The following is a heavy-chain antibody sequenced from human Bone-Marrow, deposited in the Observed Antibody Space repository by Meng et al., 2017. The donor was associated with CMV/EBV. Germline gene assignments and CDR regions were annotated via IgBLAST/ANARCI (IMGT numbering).Heavy chain of an antibody. J-gene: IGHJ2*01. CDR3: ARGAEYDILTGSSWYFDL. Sequence: SETLSLTCTVSGGSISSSSYYWGWIRQPPGKGLEWIGSIYYSGSTYYNPSLKSRVTISVDTSKNQFSLKLSSVTAADTAVYYCARGAEYDILTGSSWYFDLWGRSTLVTVSS. CDR2: IYYSGST. V-gene: IGHV4-39*01. CDR1: GGSISSSSYY. D-gene: IGHD3-9*01.